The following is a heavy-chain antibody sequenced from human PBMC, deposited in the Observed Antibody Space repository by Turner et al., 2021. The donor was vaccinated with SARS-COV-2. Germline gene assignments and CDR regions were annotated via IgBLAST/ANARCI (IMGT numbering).Heavy chain of an antibody. CDR2: IWYDGSNK. V-gene: IGHV3-33*01. CDR3: ARARYGSGSFLGYYMDV. CDR1: GFTFSSYG. D-gene: IGHD3-10*01. J-gene: IGHJ6*03. Sequence: QVQLVESGGGGVQPWRSRRLSCAASGFTFSSYGMPWVRQGPGKGLEWVAVIWYDGSNKYYADSVKGRFTISRDKSKNTLYLQMSGLRAEDTAVYYCARARYGSGSFLGYYMDVWGKGTTVTVSS.